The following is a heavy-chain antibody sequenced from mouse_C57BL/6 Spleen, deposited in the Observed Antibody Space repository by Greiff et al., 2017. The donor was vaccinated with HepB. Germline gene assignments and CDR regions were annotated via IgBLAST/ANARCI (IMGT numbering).Heavy chain of an antibody. D-gene: IGHD2-2*01. Sequence: EVKLVESGGGLVKPGGSLKLSCAASGFTFSSYAMSWVRQTPEKRLEWVATISDGGSYTYYPDNVKGRFTISRDNAKNNLYLQMSHLKSEDTAMYYCARRGIYYGYDGWYFDVWGTGTTVTVSS. V-gene: IGHV5-4*03. CDR3: ARRGIYYGYDGWYFDV. CDR1: GFTFSSYA. CDR2: ISDGGSYT. J-gene: IGHJ1*03.